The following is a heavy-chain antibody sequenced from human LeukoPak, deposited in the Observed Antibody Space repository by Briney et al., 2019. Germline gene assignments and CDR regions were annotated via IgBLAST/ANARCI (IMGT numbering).Heavy chain of an antibody. CDR2: ISSSSSYI. V-gene: IGHV3-21*01. D-gene: IGHD3-22*01. CDR1: GFTFSSYS. Sequence: GGSLRLSCAASGFTFSSYSMNWVRQAPGKGLEGVSSISSSSSYIYYADSVKGRFTISRDNAKNSLYLQMNSLRAEDTAVYYCARVGHYYDSSGYYLPFDYWGQGTLVTVSS. J-gene: IGHJ4*02. CDR3: ARVGHYYDSSGYYLPFDY.